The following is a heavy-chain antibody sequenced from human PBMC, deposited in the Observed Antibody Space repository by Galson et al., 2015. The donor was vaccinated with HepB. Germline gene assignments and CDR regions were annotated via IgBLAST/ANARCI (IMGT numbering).Heavy chain of an antibody. CDR2: IYYDGNT. D-gene: IGHD3-10*01. V-gene: IGHV4-59*08. CDR3: ARHGFGSEDNV. Sequence: SATLSLTCTVSGASVTGYYWSWIRQPPGKGLQWIGYIYYDGNTNYDPSLKSRVTMSEDTSKTQFSLNLRPVTATDTAVYYCARHGFGSEDNVWGQGTLVAVSS. J-gene: IGHJ1*01. CDR1: GASVTGYY.